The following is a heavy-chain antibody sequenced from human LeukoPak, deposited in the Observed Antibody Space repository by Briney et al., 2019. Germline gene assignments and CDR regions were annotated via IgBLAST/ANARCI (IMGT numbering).Heavy chain of an antibody. Sequence: SGTLSLTCAVSDGSIISSNWWNWVRQPPEKGREWIGVIYHSGTTTYNPSLKSRVTISVDKSKNQFSLNLSSLTAADTAVYYCAREGDYYYGSGSYYLIDYWGQGTLVTVSS. V-gene: IGHV4-4*02. CDR2: IYHSGTT. CDR1: DGSIISSNW. J-gene: IGHJ4*02. D-gene: IGHD3-10*01. CDR3: AREGDYYYGSGSYYLIDY.